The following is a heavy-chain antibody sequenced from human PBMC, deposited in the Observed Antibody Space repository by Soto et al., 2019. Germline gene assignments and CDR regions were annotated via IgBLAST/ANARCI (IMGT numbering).Heavy chain of an antibody. CDR2: IYHSGST. D-gene: IGHD3-22*01. Sequence: QVQLQESGPGLVKPSGTLSLTCAVSGGSISSSNWWSWVRQPPGKGLEWIGEIYHSGSTNYNPSLKSRVTISVDKSKNQFSLKVSSGTAADTAVYYCARSPDSSGYYPRRYYYGMDVWGQGTTVTVSS. J-gene: IGHJ6*02. V-gene: IGHV4-4*02. CDR3: ARSPDSSGYYPRRYYYGMDV. CDR1: GGSISSSNW.